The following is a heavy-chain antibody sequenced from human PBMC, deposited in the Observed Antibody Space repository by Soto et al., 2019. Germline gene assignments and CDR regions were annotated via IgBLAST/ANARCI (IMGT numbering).Heavy chain of an antibody. V-gene: IGHV3-66*01. CDR2: IYSGGNT. D-gene: IGHD3-10*01. CDR1: GFTVSSNY. CDR3: VKCDGSESYRLYFGS. Sequence: PGGSLRLSCAASGFTVSSNYMSWVRQAPGKGLEWVSAIYSGGNTYYADSVKGRFTISRDNSKNTLYLQMNSLGAEDTAVYYCVKCDGSESYRLYFGSLGQGTLVTVSS. J-gene: IGHJ4*02.